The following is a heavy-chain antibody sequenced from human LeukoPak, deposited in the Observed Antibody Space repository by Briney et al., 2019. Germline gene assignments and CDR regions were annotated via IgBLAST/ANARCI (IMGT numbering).Heavy chain of an antibody. J-gene: IGHJ3*02. V-gene: IGHV1-46*01. CDR2: INPSGGST. Sequence: ASVKVSCKASGYTFTSYYMHWVRQAPGQGLEWMGIINPSGGSTSYAQKFQGRVTMTRDMSTSTVYMELSSLRSEDTAVYYCATSISYCSSTSCYRSGDDAFDIWRQGTMVTVSS. D-gene: IGHD2-2*01. CDR3: ATSISYCSSTSCYRSGDDAFDI. CDR1: GYTFTSYY.